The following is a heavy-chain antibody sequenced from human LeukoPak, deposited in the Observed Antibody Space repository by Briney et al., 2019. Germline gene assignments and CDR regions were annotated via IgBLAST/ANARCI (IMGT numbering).Heavy chain of an antibody. CDR2: ISYGGGT. CDR3: ARVGDTSGNFYYFDY. J-gene: IGHJ4*02. Sequence: SETLSLTCAVSGGSISSFYWSWVRQPPGKGLEWVGYISYGGGTTYNPSLKRRVSMSIDTSKNQFSLRLSSVTAADTALYYCARVGDTSGNFYYFDYWGQGTLVTVSS. V-gene: IGHV4-59*08. CDR1: GGSISSFY. D-gene: IGHD3-22*01.